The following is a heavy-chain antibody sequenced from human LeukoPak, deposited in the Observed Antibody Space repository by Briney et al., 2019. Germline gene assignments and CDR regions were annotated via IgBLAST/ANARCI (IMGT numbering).Heavy chain of an antibody. Sequence: SVKVSCQVSGYTLTSYYMHWVRHAPRQGLEWKGIINPSGGSTSYAQKFQGRVTMTRDTSTSTVYMELRGLRSEDTALYYFARDIGYCMDVWGQGTTVTVSS. CDR3: ARDIGYCMDV. CDR1: GYTLTSYY. J-gene: IGHJ6*02. CDR2: INPSGGST. V-gene: IGHV1-46*01.